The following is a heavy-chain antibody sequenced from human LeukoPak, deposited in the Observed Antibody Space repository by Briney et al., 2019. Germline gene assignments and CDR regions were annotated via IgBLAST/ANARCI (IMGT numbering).Heavy chain of an antibody. CDR1: GFTFDTHA. D-gene: IGHD5-18*01. CDR3: AKDQGYSYYYLDY. V-gene: IGHV3-23*01. CDR2: INGNGASK. Sequence: QTGGSLRLSCAASGFTFDTHAMSWVRQAPGKGLEWVSGINGNGASKYYSDSVKGRFTISRDNPKNTLYLQMSTLRAEDTAVYYCAKDQGYSYYYLDYWGQGTLVTVSS. J-gene: IGHJ4*02.